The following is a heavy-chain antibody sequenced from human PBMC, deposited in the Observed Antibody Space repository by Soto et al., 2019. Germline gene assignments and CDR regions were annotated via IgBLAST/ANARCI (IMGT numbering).Heavy chain of an antibody. D-gene: IGHD3-3*01. V-gene: IGHV3-48*01. CDR1: GFTFSSYS. CDR2: ISSSSSTI. Sequence: GGSLRLSCAASGFTFSSYSMNWVRQAPGKGLEWVSYISSSSSTIYYADSVKGRFTISRDNAKNSLYLQMNSLRAEDTAVYYCAREGYYDFWSGYYTSGGKNPREFDYWGQGTLVTVSS. CDR3: AREGYYDFWSGYYTSGGKNPREFDY. J-gene: IGHJ4*02.